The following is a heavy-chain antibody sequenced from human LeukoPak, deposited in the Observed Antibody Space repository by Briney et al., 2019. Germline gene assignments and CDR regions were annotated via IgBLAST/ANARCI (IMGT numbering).Heavy chain of an antibody. CDR1: GYSISSGYY. CDR2: IYHNGYT. Sequence: PSQTLSLTCTVSGYSISSGYYWGWIRQPPGKGLEWIGNIYHNGYTYYNPSLKSRVTISVDTSKKQFSLKLSSVTAADTAVYYCARASGSNEGIYFDYWGQGTLVTVSS. D-gene: IGHD4/OR15-4a*01. J-gene: IGHJ4*02. CDR3: ARASGSNEGIYFDY. V-gene: IGHV4-38-2*02.